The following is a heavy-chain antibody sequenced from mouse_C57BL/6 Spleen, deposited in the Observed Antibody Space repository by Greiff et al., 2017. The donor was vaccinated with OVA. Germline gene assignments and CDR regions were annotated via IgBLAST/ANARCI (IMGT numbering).Heavy chain of an antibody. CDR1: GYTFTSYW. CDR2: IYPGSGST. V-gene: IGHV1-55*01. J-gene: IGHJ2*01. CDR3: AYSNYGYYFDY. D-gene: IGHD2-5*01. Sequence: QVQLQQPGAELVKPGASVKMSCKASGYTFTSYWITWVKQRPGQGLEWIGDIYPGSGSTNYNEKFKSKATLTVATSSSTAYMQLSSLTSEDSAVYYCAYSNYGYYFDYWGQGTTLTVSS.